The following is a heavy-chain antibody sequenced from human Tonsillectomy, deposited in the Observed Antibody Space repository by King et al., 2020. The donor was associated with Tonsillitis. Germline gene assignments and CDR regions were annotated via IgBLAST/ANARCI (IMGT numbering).Heavy chain of an antibody. D-gene: IGHD5-12*01. CDR3: AKAGYSGAYYYYGMDV. Sequence: VQLVESGGGVVQPGRSLRLSCAASEFTFSSYGMHWVRQAPGKGLEWVAVISYDGSNKYYADSVKGRFTISRDISKNTLYLQMNSLRADDTAVYYCAKAGYSGAYYYYGMDVWGQGTTVTVSS. V-gene: IGHV3-30*18. J-gene: IGHJ6*02. CDR2: ISYDGSNK. CDR1: EFTFSSYG.